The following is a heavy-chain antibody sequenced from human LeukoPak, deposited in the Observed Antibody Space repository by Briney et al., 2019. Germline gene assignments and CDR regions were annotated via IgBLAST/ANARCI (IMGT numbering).Heavy chain of an antibody. Sequence: SEILSLTCAVYGGSFSGYYWSWIRQPPGKGLEWIGEINHSGSTNYNPSLKSRVTISVDTSKNQFSLKLSSVTAADTAVYYCARTDYDSSGYDYWGQGTLVTVSS. CDR2: INHSGST. CDR1: GGSFSGYY. D-gene: IGHD3-22*01. V-gene: IGHV4-34*01. CDR3: ARTDYDSSGYDY. J-gene: IGHJ4*02.